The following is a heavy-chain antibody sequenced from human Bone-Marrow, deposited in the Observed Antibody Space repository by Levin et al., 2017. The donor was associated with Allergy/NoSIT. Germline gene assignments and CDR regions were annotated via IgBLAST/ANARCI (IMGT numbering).Heavy chain of an antibody. CDR1: GFTFSSYG. CDR2: ISYDGSNK. D-gene: IGHD6-13*01. J-gene: IGHJ4*02. V-gene: IGHV3-30*18. CDR3: AKDREAAAGAYYFDY. Sequence: GGSLRLSCAASGFTFSSYGMHWVRQAPGKGLEWVAVISYDGSNKYYADSVKGRFTISRDNSKNTLYLQMNSLRAEDTAVYYCAKDREAAAGAYYFDYWGQGTLVTVSS.